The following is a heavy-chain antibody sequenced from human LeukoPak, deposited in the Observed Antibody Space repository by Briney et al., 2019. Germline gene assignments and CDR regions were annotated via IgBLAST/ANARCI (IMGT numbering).Heavy chain of an antibody. CDR1: GFTFKNYG. CDR3: VRNYDSSGYYPWADLDY. CDR2: IRHDDGSDK. Sequence: GGSLRLSCAASGFTFKNYGMHWIRQAPGKGLEWVAFIRHDDGSDKYYADSVKGRFTISRDNSKNTVYMEMNSLRAGDTAVYYCVRNYDSSGYYPWADLDYWGQGTLVTVSS. J-gene: IGHJ4*02. D-gene: IGHD3-22*01. V-gene: IGHV3-30*02.